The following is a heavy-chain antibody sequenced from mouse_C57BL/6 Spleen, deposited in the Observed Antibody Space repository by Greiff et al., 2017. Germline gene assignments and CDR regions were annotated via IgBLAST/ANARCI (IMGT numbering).Heavy chain of an antibody. Sequence: EVHLVESGGGLVQPGGSLSLSCAASGFTFTDYYMSWVRQPPGKALEWLGFIRNTANGYTTEYSASVKGRFTISRDNSQSILYLQMDALRAEDSATYYCARLTGTVYAMDYWGQGTSVTVSS. CDR1: GFTFTDYY. V-gene: IGHV7-3*01. J-gene: IGHJ4*01. D-gene: IGHD4-1*01. CDR3: ARLTGTVYAMDY. CDR2: IRNTANGYTT.